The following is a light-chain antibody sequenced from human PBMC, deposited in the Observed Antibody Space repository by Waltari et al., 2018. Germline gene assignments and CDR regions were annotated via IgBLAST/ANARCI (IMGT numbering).Light chain of an antibody. J-gene: IGKJ4*01. CDR2: DAS. V-gene: IGKV3-11*01. Sequence: IVLTQSRAILSLSTGERATLSCRASQSVSSYLAWYQQKPGQAPRLLIYDASNRATGSPARFSGSGSGTDFTLTISSLEPEDFAVYYCQQRSNWPLTFGGGTKVEIK. CDR1: QSVSSY. CDR3: QQRSNWPLT.